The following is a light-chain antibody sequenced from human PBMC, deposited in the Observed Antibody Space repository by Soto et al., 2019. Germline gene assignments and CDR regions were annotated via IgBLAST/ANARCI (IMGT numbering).Light chain of an antibody. Sequence: QAVVTQPPSVSGAPGQRVTISCTGSSSNIGAGYDVHWYQQLPGTAPKLLIYGNSNRPSGVPDRFSGSKSGTSASLAITGLQAEDEADYYFQSYDRSLSGVVFGGGTKVTVL. CDR3: QSYDRSLSGVV. CDR1: SSNIGAGYD. J-gene: IGLJ2*01. V-gene: IGLV1-40*01. CDR2: GNS.